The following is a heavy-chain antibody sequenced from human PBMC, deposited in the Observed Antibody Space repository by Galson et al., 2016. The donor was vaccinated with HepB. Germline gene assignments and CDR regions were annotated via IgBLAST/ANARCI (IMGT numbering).Heavy chain of an antibody. V-gene: IGHV3-23*01. CDR1: GFTFRRYA. D-gene: IGHD5-18*01. Sequence: SLRLSCAASGFTFRRYAMSWVRQAPGKGLEWVSTISASGAYYSDSVKGRFSISRDNSENTLILHMNSLRAEDTAVYYCAKDHESDGYLTLDYWGQGSLVTVSS. CDR3: AKDHESDGYLTLDY. J-gene: IGHJ4*02. CDR2: ISASGA.